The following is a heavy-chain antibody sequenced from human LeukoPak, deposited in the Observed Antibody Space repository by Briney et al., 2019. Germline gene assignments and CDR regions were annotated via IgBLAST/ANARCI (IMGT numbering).Heavy chain of an antibody. CDR2: IYYSGST. CDR3: ARDVAAAEYFDY. V-gene: IGHV4-39*07. J-gene: IGHJ4*02. D-gene: IGHD6-13*01. Sequence: SETLSLTCTVSGGSISSSSYYWGWIRQPPGKGPEWIGSIYYSGSTYYNPSLKSRVTMSVDTSKNQFSLKLSSVTAADTAVYYCARDVAAAEYFDYWGQGTLVTVSS. CDR1: GGSISSSSYY.